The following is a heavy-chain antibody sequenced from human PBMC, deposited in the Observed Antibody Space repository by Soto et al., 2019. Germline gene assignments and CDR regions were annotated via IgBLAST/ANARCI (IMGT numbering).Heavy chain of an antibody. J-gene: IGHJ6*02. Sequence: QVQLVQSGAEVKTPGSSVKVSCKASGGTLRSYSISWVRQAPGDGLEWMGGIIPIFDITNYAQKFQGRVTINADESTSTADLELSRLGSDDTAVYYCARPDEGGYSANHHYYYALDVWGQGTTVTV. D-gene: IGHD3-22*01. CDR3: ARPDEGGYSANHHYYYALDV. CDR1: GGTLRSYS. V-gene: IGHV1-69*01. CDR2: IIPIFDIT.